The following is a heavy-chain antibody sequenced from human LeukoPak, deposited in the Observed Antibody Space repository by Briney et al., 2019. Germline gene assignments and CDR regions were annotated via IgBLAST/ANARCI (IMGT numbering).Heavy chain of an antibody. CDR3: ARDRTHYGGNSGFDY. CDR1: GGSMSSYY. J-gene: IGHJ4*02. V-gene: IGHV4-4*07. Sequence: SETLSLTCTISGGSMSSYYWSWIRQSAAEGLEWIGRIYASGSPNYNPSLKSRVTISVDKSKDQFSLKLSSVTAADTAVYYCARDRTHYGGNSGFDYWGQGTLVTVSS. D-gene: IGHD4-23*01. CDR2: IYASGSP.